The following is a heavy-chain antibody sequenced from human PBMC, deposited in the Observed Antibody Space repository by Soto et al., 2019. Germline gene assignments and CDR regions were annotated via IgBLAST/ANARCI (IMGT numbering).Heavy chain of an antibody. V-gene: IGHV2-5*01. CDR3: GYRRFREVGYNF. D-gene: IGHD3-3*01. CDR1: GFSLTTTDVG. CDR2: IYWNDNK. J-gene: IGHJ4*02. Sequence: QITLKESGPTLVKPTQTLTLTCTFSGFSLTTTDVGVGWIRQPPGKALEWLALIYWNDNKRYSPSLNHRLAISRDTSKSQVVLRMTNMDPADTGTYYCGYRRFREVGYNFGGEGTLVTVSS.